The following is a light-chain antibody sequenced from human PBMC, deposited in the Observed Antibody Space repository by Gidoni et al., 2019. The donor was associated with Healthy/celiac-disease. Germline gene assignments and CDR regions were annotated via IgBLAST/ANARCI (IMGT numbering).Light chain of an antibody. CDR2: AAS. J-gene: IGKJ2*01. Sequence: TQLTQSPSSLSASVGDRVTITCRASQGISSYLAWYQQKPGKAPKLLIYAASTLQSGVPSRFSGSGSGTDFTLNISSLQPEDFATYYCQQINSYPYTFGQGTKLEIK. CDR1: QGISSY. V-gene: IGKV1-9*01. CDR3: QQINSYPYT.